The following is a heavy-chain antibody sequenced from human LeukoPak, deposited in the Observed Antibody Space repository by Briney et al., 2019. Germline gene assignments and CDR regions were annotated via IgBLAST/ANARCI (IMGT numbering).Heavy chain of an antibody. J-gene: IGHJ4*02. CDR2: INPNSGGT. Sequence: GASVKVSCKASGYTFTGYYMHWVRQAPGQGLEWMGWINPNSGGTNYAQKFQGRVTMTRDTSISTAYMELSRLRSDDTAVYYCARAPTVTTFPIDYWGQGTLVTVSS. V-gene: IGHV1-2*02. CDR1: GYTFTGYY. CDR3: ARAPTVTTFPIDY. D-gene: IGHD4-17*01.